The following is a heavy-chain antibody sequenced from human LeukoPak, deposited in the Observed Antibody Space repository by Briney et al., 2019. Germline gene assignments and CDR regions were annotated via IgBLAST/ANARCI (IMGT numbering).Heavy chain of an antibody. CDR1: GFTFDDYA. CDR3: AKADSVEMATIPFDY. D-gene: IGHD5-24*01. J-gene: IGHJ4*02. Sequence: GRSLRLSCAASGFTFDDYAMHWVRQAPGKGLEWVSGISWNSGSIGYADSVKGRFTISRDNAKNSLYLQMNSLRAEDTALYYCAKADSVEMATIPFDYWGQGTLVTVSS. CDR2: ISWNSGSI. V-gene: IGHV3-9*01.